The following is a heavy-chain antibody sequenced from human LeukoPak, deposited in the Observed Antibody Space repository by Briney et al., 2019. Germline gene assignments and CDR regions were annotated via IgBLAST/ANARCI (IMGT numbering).Heavy chain of an antibody. D-gene: IGHD3-9*01. CDR1: GFTFSSYR. CDR2: ISSSSSTI. Sequence: GGSLRLSCAASGFTFSSYRMSWVRQAPGKGLEWVSYISSSSSTIYYADSVKGRFTISRDNAKNSLYLQMNSLRDEDMAVYYCARGRHYDILTGSPTEFDYWGQGTLVTVSS. CDR3: ARGRHYDILTGSPTEFDY. V-gene: IGHV3-48*02. J-gene: IGHJ4*02.